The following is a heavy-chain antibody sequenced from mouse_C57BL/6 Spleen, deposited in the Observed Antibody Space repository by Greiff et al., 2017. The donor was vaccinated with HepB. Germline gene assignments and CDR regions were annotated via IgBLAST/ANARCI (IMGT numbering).Heavy chain of an antibody. CDR1: GFTFTDYY. D-gene: IGHD4-1*01. CDR2: IRNKANGYTT. J-gene: IGHJ3*01. Sequence: EVKLVESGGGLVQPGGSLSLSCAASGFTFTDYYMSWVRQPPGKALEWLGFIRNKANGYTTEYSASVKGRFTISRDNSQSILYLQMNALRAEDSATYYCARSPLTGTGFAYWGQGTLVTVSA. V-gene: IGHV7-3*01. CDR3: ARSPLTGTGFAY.